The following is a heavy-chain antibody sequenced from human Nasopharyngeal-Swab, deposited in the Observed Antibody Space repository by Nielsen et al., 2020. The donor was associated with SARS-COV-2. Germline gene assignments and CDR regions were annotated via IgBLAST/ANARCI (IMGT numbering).Heavy chain of an antibody. CDR3: ARDEGARVLWFGELSTYYYYGMDV. J-gene: IGHJ6*02. D-gene: IGHD3-10*01. CDR2: ISSSGSTI. V-gene: IGHV3-48*03. Sequence: VRQAPGKGLEWVSYISSSGSTIYYADSVKGRFTISRDNAKNSLYLQMNSLRAEDTAVYYCARDEGARVLWFGELSTYYYYGMDVWGQGTTVNVSS.